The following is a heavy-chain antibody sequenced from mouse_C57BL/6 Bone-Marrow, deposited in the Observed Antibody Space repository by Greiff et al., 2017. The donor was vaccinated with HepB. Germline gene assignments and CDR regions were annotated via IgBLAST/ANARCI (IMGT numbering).Heavy chain of an antibody. Sequence: EVQLVESGGGLVKPGGSLKLSCAASGFTFSDYGMHWVRQAPEKGLEWVAYISSGSSTIYYADTVKGRFTISRDNAKNTLFLQMTSLRSEDTAMYYCARHGTTVVYFDYWGQGTTLTVSS. CDR3: ARHGTTVVYFDY. D-gene: IGHD1-1*01. V-gene: IGHV5-17*01. CDR2: ISSGSSTI. J-gene: IGHJ2*01. CDR1: GFTFSDYG.